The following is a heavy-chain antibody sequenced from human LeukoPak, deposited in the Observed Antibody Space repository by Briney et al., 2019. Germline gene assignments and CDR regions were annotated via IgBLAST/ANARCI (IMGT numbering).Heavy chain of an antibody. D-gene: IGHD1-26*01. CDR1: GGSISSYK. CDR3: TRGIVGATAPDY. Sequence: SETLSLTCTVSGGSISSYKWSWIRQPAGKGLEWIGRSYISGSTNYNPSLTRRVAMSVDTSKTPFSLQLSSVTAADTAVYYCTRGIVGATAPDYWGQGTLVIVSS. V-gene: IGHV4-4*07. CDR2: SYISGST. J-gene: IGHJ4*02.